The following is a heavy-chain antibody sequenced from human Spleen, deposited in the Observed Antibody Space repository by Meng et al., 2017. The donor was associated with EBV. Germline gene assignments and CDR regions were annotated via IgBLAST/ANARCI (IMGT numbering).Heavy chain of an antibody. CDR2: INPSGST. J-gene: IGHJ4*02. V-gene: IGHV4-34*01. CDR3: ARGGVVTASYFDF. CDR1: GGSFSDYY. D-gene: IGHD2-21*02. Sequence: VQLHQWGAGLLQPPAHLSLTCSVYGGSFSDYYWTWIRQPPGKGLQWIGEINPSGSTNFNPSLQSRVTMSVDTSDNQFSLKLRSVTAADTAIYYCARGGVVTASYFDFWGQGTLVTVSS.